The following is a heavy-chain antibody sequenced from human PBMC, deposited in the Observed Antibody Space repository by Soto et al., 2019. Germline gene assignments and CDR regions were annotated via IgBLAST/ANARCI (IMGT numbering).Heavy chain of an antibody. D-gene: IGHD2-21*01. Sequence: PSETLSLTCAVSGDSISDSHWWSWVRQPTGKGLEWIGDVYYTGSTNYNPSLKGRVTISVDTPNNQFSLKVSSVTAADTAVYYCVRRLALKPRYYFDYWSQGTLVTVS. CDR2: VYYTGST. CDR1: GDSISDSHW. V-gene: IGHV4-4*02. CDR3: VRRLALKPRYYFDY. J-gene: IGHJ4*01.